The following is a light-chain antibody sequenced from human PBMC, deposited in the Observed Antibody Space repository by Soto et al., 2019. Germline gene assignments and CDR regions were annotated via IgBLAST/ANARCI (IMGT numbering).Light chain of an antibody. CDR1: QTIGTW. CDR2: KAS. CDR3: LQHNSCPLT. J-gene: IGKJ1*01. Sequence: IQLTQSPSTLSPSVGDTVTITCRASQTIGTWLDWYQQKPAKAPKLLIYKASTLESGVPSRFSGSGSGTEFTLTISSLQPEDFATYYCLQHNSCPLTFGQGTKVDI. V-gene: IGKV1-5*03.